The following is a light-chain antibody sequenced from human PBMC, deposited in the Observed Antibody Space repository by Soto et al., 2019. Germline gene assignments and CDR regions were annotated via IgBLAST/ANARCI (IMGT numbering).Light chain of an antibody. CDR2: GAS. V-gene: IGKV3-20*01. J-gene: IGKJ1*01. CDR3: QQYGSLSWT. CDR1: QSVSSSY. Sequence: EIVMTQSPATLSVSPGERVTLSCRASQSVSSSYLAWYQQKPGQAPRLLVYGASSRATGIPDRFSGSGSGTDFTLTISRLEPEDFALYYCQQYGSLSWTFGQGTKVDIK.